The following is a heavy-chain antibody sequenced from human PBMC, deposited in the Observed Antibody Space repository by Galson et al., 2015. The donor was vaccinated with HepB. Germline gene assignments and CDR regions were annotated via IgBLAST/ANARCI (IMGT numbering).Heavy chain of an antibody. D-gene: IGHD2/OR15-2a*01. V-gene: IGHV4-39*01. CDR3: ERGPQRGSTGQVYFHP. J-gene: IGHJ5*02. CDR2: ICSSEST. CDR1: GASISSSSYY. Sequence: ETLSLTCTVSGASISSSSYYWGWIRQHPGKGLEWIANICSSESTSYNPSLKSRVTMSVDTSKNQFSLKLSSVTAADTAVYYCERGPQRGSTGQVYFHPWGQGTLVTVSS.